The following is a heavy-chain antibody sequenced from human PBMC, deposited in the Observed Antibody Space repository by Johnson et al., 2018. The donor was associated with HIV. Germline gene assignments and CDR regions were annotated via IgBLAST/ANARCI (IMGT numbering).Heavy chain of an antibody. CDR3: ATRSGSYGVDAFDI. CDR2: IYSGGST. V-gene: IGHV3-53*01. CDR1: GFTVSSNY. Sequence: VQLVESGGGLIQPGGSLRLSCAAYGFTVSSNYMSWVRQAPGKGLEWVSVIYSGGSTYYADSVKGRFTISRDNSKNTLYLQMNSLRAEDTAVYYCATRSGSYGVDAFDIWGQGTMVTVSS. D-gene: IGHD1-26*01. J-gene: IGHJ3*02.